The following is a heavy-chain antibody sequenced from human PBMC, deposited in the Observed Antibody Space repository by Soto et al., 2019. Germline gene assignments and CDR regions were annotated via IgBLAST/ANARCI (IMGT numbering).Heavy chain of an antibody. J-gene: IGHJ4*02. V-gene: IGHV3-30-3*01. D-gene: IGHD6-19*01. Sequence: GGSLRLSCAASEFTISSYAMHWVRQAPGKGLEWVAVISYDGSSKYNTDSVKGPFTISRDNSKNTVYLQMHSLTVDDTAVYYCERDAVEMEYWGQGTLVTV. CDR2: ISYDGSSK. CDR3: ERDAVEMEY. CDR1: EFTISSYA.